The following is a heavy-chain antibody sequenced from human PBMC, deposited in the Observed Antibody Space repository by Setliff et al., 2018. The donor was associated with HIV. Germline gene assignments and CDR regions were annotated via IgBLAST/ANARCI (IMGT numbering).Heavy chain of an antibody. V-gene: IGHV4-34*01. D-gene: IGHD4-17*01. CDR1: GESFTDYY. J-gene: IGHJ6*03. Sequence: SETLSLTCAVSGESFTDYYWSWIRQSPGKGLEWIGEINHSGGTNYNPSLKSRVTISVDTTKNQFSLKVKSVTAADTAVYYCATPVTSRGYYYMDVWGKGTTVTVSS. CDR3: ATPVTSRGYYYMDV. CDR2: INHSGGT.